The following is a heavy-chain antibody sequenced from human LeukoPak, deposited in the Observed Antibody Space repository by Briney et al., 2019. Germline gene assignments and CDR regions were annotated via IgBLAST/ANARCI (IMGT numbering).Heavy chain of an antibody. CDR2: ISYGGSNK. V-gene: IGHV3-30-3*01. CDR1: GFTFSSYA. CDR3: ARDGRYYYYGMDV. Sequence: GGSLRLSCAASGFTFSSYAMHWVRQAPGKGLEWVAVISYGGSNKYYADSVKGRFTISRDNSKNTLYLQMNSLRAEDTAVYYCARDGRYYYYGMDVWGQGTTVTVSS. J-gene: IGHJ6*02.